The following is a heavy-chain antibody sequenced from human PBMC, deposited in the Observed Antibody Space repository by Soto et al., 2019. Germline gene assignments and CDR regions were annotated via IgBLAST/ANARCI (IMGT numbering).Heavy chain of an antibody. Sequence: ESXRLSCASSGFTFISYSISWFRQAPGKGLELVSASSGSGGSTYYADSVKGRFTISRDNSKNTLYLQMNSLRAEDTAVYYCAKLAGKYYDYVWGSYSILATEFDYWGQGTLVTVSS. D-gene: IGHD3-16*01. CDR1: GFTFISYS. V-gene: IGHV3-23*01. J-gene: IGHJ4*02. CDR3: AKLAGKYYDYVWGSYSILATEFDY. CDR2: SSGSGGST.